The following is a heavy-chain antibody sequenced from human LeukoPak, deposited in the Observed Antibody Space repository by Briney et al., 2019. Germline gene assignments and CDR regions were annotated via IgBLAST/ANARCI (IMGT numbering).Heavy chain of an antibody. D-gene: IGHD3-16*02. Sequence: ASVKVSCKASGYTFTSYGISWVRQAPGQGLEWMGWIHPSTGNPTYAQGFTGRFVFSLDTSVSTTYLQISSLKAEDTAVYFCARAFQPLGGLSLPDYWGQGTLLTVSS. CDR1: GYTFTSYG. J-gene: IGHJ4*02. CDR2: IHPSTGNP. V-gene: IGHV7-4-1*02. CDR3: ARAFQPLGGLSLPDY.